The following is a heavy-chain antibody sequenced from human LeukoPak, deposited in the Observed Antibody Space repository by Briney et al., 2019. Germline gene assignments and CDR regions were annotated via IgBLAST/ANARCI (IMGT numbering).Heavy chain of an antibody. CDR2: MTSSSYI. J-gene: IGHJ4*02. CDR1: GFTFSVYS. V-gene: IGHV3-21*01. Sequence: GGSLRLSCAASGFTFSVYSMTWVRQAPGKGLEWVSSMTSSSYINYADSVKGRFTISRDNAKNSLYLQMNSLRAEDTAVYYCARGYGSGNYFDYWGQGTMVSVSS. CDR3: ARGYGSGNYFDY. D-gene: IGHD3-10*01.